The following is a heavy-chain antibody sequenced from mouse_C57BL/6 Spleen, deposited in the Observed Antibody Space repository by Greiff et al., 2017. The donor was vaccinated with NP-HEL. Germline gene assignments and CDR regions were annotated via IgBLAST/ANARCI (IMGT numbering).Heavy chain of an antibody. CDR3: ARHEDYGSSRSYWYFDV. J-gene: IGHJ1*03. CDR2: ISSGGSYT. CDR1: GFTFSSYG. V-gene: IGHV5-6*01. D-gene: IGHD1-1*01. Sequence: EVKLMESGGDLVKPGGSLKLSCAASGFTFSSYGMSWVRQTPDKRLEWVATISSGGSYTYYPDSVKGRFTISRDNAKNTLYLQMSSLKSEDTAMYYCARHEDYGSSRSYWYFDVWGTGTTVTVSS.